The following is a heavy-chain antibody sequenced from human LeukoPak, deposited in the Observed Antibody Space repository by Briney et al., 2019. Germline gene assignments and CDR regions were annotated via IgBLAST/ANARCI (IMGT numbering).Heavy chain of an antibody. D-gene: IGHD6-13*01. CDR3: ARGGGGIAAAGLDY. J-gene: IGHJ4*02. V-gene: IGHV3-7*01. CDR2: IKQGGSEI. CDR1: GLTFSSYW. Sequence: TGGPLRLSCVASGLTFSSYWMSWVRQAPGKGLEWVANIKQGGSEIYYVDSVKGRFTISRDNAKNSLYLQMSSLRAEDTAVYYCARGGGGIAAAGLDYWGQGTLVTVSS.